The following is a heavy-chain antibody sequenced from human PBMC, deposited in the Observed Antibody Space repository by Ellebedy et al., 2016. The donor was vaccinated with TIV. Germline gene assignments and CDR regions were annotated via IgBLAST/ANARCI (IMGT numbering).Heavy chain of an antibody. V-gene: IGHV1-24*01. Sequence: ASVKVSCKVSGYTLTELSMHWVRQAPGKGLEWMGGFDPEDGETIYAQKFQGRVTMTEDTSTDTAYMELSSLRSEDTAVYYCASLGIAAAGTVYNWFDPWGQGTLVTVSS. CDR3: ASLGIAAAGTVYNWFDP. CDR2: FDPEDGET. D-gene: IGHD6-13*01. CDR1: GYTLTELS. J-gene: IGHJ5*02.